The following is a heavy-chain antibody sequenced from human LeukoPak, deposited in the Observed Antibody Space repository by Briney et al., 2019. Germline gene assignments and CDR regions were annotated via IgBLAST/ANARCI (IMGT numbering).Heavy chain of an antibody. CDR3: ARESSSGWAPFDY. J-gene: IGHJ4*02. CDR2: IYYSGST. Sequence: PSETLSLTCTVSGGSISSYYWSWIQQPPGKGLEWIGYIYYSGSTNYKPSLKSRVTISVDTSKNQFSLKLSSVTAADTAVYYCARESSSGWAPFDYWGQGTLVTVTS. V-gene: IGHV4-59*01. CDR1: GGSISSYY. D-gene: IGHD6-19*01.